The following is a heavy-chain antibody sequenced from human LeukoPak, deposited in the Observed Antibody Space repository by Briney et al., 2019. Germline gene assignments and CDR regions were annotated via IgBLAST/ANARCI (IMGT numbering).Heavy chain of an antibody. CDR3: ARAAVAGLFDY. V-gene: IGHV4-59*01. D-gene: IGHD6-19*01. Sequence: SETLSLTCTVSGGSISSYYWSWIRQPPGKGLEWIGYIYYSGSTNYNPSLKSRVTISVDTSKNQFSPKLSSVTAADTAVYYCARAAVAGLFDYWGQGTLVTVSS. CDR1: GGSISSYY. CDR2: IYYSGST. J-gene: IGHJ4*02.